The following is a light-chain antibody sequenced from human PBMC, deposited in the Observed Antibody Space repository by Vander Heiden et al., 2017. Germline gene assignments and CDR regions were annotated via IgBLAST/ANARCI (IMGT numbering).Light chain of an antibody. J-gene: IGLJ2*01. CDR1: NMGSKN. Sequence: SYELTQPLSVSVSLGQTARITCGGNNMGSKNVHWYQQKPGQAPVLVIYRDSNRPSGIPERFSGSNAGNTATLTISRAQAGDEADYYCQVWDSSTEDVVFGGGTKLTVL. CDR2: RDS. V-gene: IGLV3-9*01. CDR3: QVWDSSTEDVV.